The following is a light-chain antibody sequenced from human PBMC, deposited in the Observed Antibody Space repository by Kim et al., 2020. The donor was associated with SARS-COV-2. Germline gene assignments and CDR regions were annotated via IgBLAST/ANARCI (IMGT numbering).Light chain of an antibody. CDR1: SLRNYY. Sequence: SSELTQDPAVSVALGQTVRITCQGDSLRNYYASWYQLKPGQAPVVVIYGKNNRPSGIPDRFPGSTSGNTASLTITGARAEDEGDYFCNSRDSRTNQIVFG. CDR2: GKN. J-gene: IGLJ3*02. V-gene: IGLV3-19*01. CDR3: NSRDSRTNQIV.